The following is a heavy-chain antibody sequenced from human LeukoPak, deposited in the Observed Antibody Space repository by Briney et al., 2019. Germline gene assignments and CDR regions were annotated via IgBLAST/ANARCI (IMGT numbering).Heavy chain of an antibody. CDR1: GYSFTSYW. J-gene: IGHJ4*02. CDR3: ARQSMGYCTNGVCYTVDY. D-gene: IGHD2-8*01. V-gene: IGHV5-51*01. CDR2: IYPGDSDT. Sequence: GESLKISCKGSGYSFTSYWIGWVRQMPGKGLEWMGIIYPGDSDTRYSPSFQGQVTISADKSISTAYLQWSSLKASDTAMYYCARQSMGYCTNGVCYTVDYWGQGTLVTASS.